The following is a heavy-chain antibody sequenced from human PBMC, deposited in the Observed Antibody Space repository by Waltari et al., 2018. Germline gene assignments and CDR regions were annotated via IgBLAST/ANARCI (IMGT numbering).Heavy chain of an antibody. CDR1: GYTFTDYY. J-gene: IGHJ4*02. CDR2: VDPADDKT. D-gene: IGHD1-26*01. V-gene: IGHV1-69-2*01. Sequence: EVQLVQSGAEVKKPGATVKISCKASGYTFTDYYMHWVQQAPGKGLEWMGRVDPADDKTIYAEKFQGRATINADTSTDTAYMELSSLRSEDTAVYYCARTTTFKSLDYWGQGTLVTVSS. CDR3: ARTTTFKSLDY.